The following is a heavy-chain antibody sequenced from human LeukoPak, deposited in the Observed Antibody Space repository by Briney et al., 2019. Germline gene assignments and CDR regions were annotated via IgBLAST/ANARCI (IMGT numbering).Heavy chain of an antibody. Sequence: ASVKVSCKASGYTFTSYYMHWVRQAPGQGLEWMGIINPSDGSTSYAQKFQGRVTMTRDTSTSTVYMELSSLRSEDSAVYYCARADYYGSGAAEGFDYWGQGTLVTVSS. D-gene: IGHD3-10*01. V-gene: IGHV1-46*01. J-gene: IGHJ4*02. CDR3: ARADYYGSGAAEGFDY. CDR2: INPSDGST. CDR1: GYTFTSYY.